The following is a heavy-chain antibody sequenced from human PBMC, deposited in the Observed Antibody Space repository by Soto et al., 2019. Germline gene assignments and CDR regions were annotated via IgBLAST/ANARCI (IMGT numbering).Heavy chain of an antibody. CDR2: ISGSGGST. J-gene: IGHJ4*02. V-gene: IGHV3-23*01. CDR1: GFTFSSYA. CDR3: AKGPPSGYDYTLFDY. D-gene: IGHD5-12*01. Sequence: PGGSLRLSCAASGFTFSSYAMSWVRQAPGKGLEWVSAISGSGGSTYYADSVKGRFTISRDNSKNTLYPQMNSLRAEDTAVYYCAKGPPSGYDYTLFDYWGQGTLVTVSS.